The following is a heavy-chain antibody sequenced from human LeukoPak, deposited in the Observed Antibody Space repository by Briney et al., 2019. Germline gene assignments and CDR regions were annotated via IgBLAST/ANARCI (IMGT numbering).Heavy chain of an antibody. CDR2: INHSGST. V-gene: IGHV4-34*01. D-gene: IGHD3-10*01. CDR1: GGSFSGYY. CDR3: ARRCYGSGSCLDY. J-gene: IGHJ4*02. Sequence: PSETLSLTCAVYGGSFSGYYWSWIRQPPGKGLEWIGEINHSGSTNYNPSLKSRVTISVDTSKNRFSLKLSSVTAADTAVYYCARRCYGSGSCLDYWGQGTLVTVSS.